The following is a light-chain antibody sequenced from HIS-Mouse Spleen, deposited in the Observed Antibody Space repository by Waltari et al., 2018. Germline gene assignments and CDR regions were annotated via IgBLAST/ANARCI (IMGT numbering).Light chain of an antibody. CDR3: QQRSNWPPRVT. CDR1: QSVSSY. Sequence: EIVLTQSPATLSLSPGERATISCRASQSVSSYLAWYQQKPGQAPRLLINDASNRATGIPSRFSSSGSGTDFTLTISSLEPEDFAVYYCQQRSNWPPRVTFGQGTRLGIK. CDR2: DAS. V-gene: IGKV3-11*01. J-gene: IGKJ5*01.